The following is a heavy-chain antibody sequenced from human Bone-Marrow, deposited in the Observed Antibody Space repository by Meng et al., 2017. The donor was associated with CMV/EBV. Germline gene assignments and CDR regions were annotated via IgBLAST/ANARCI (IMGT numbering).Heavy chain of an antibody. Sequence: ASVKVSCKASGYTFTSYGISWVRQAPGQGLEWMGWISAYNGNTNYAQKLQGRVTMTTDTSTSTAYMELRSLRSDDTAVYYCASSRYCSSTSCYLGYFDLWGRGTLVTVSS. CDR3: ASSRYCSSTSCYLGYFDL. CDR1: GYTFTSYG. CDR2: ISAYNGNT. D-gene: IGHD2-2*01. J-gene: IGHJ2*01. V-gene: IGHV1-18*01.